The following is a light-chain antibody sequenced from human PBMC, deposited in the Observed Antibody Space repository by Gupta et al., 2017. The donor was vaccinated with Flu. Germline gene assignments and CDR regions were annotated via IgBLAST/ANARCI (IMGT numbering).Light chain of an antibody. J-gene: IGKJ2*01. V-gene: IGKV3-11*01. Sequence: EIVLTPSPATLSLSPGARATLSRRASQSVSSYLAWYQQKPGQAPRLLIYDASNRATGIPARFSGSGSGTDFTLTISSLEPEDFAVYYCQQRSNWPQGYTFGQGTKLEIK. CDR2: DAS. CDR1: QSVSSY. CDR3: QQRSNWPQGYT.